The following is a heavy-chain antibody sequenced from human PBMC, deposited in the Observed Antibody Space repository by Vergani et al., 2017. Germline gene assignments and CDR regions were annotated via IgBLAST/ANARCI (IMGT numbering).Heavy chain of an antibody. CDR1: GYTFTSYY. V-gene: IGHV1-46*01. J-gene: IGHJ4*02. Sequence: QVQLVQSGAEVKKPGASVKVSCKASGYTFTSYYMHWVRQAPGQGLEWMGIINPSGGSTSYAQKFQGRVTMTRDTSTSTVYMELSSLRSEDTAVYYCARDRSVDNGWADVEYWGQGTLVTVS. CDR2: INPSGGST. D-gene: IGHD4-23*01. CDR3: ARDRSVDNGWADVEY.